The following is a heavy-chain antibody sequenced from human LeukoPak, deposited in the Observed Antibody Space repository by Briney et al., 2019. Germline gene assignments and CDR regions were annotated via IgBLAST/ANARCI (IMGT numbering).Heavy chain of an antibody. CDR3: ARIGRNLNWFDP. CDR2: INPNTDST. Sequence: ASVKVSCKASRYTFTGYYMHWVRQAPGQGLEWMGWINPNTDSTNYAQKFQGRVTMTRDTSISTAYMELSRLKSDDTAIYYCARIGRNLNWFDPWGQGTLVTVSS. CDR1: RYTFTGYY. J-gene: IGHJ5*02. V-gene: IGHV1-2*02.